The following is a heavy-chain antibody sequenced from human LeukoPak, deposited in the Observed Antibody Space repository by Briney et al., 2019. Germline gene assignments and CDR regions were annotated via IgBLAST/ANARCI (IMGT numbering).Heavy chain of an antibody. Sequence: ASVKVSCKASGYTFTSYGISWVRQAPGQGLEWMGWISAYNGNTDYAQKLQGRVTMTTDTSTSTAYMELRSLRSDDTAVYYCARVLEMAPCEDYWGQGTLATVSS. CDR1: GYTFTSYG. CDR2: ISAYNGNT. D-gene: IGHD5-12*01. V-gene: IGHV1-18*01. CDR3: ARVLEMAPCEDY. J-gene: IGHJ4*02.